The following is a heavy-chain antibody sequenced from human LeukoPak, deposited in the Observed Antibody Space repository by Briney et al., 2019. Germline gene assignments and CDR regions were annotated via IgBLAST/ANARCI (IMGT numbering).Heavy chain of an antibody. V-gene: IGHV3-21*01. CDR2: ISSSSSHI. CDR1: GFTFSSYS. CDR3: ARDYYDYVWGSYRPNWFDP. J-gene: IGHJ5*02. Sequence: GGSLRLSCAASGFTFSSYSMNWVRQAPGKGLEWVSSISSSSSHIYYADSVKGRFTISRDNAKNSLYLQMNSLRAEDTAVYYCARDYYDYVWGSYRPNWFDPWGQGTLVTVSS. D-gene: IGHD3-16*02.